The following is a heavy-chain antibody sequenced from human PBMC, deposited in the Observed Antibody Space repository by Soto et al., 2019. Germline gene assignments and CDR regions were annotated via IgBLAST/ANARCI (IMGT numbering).Heavy chain of an antibody. CDR1: GLTISGKKY. V-gene: IGHV3-53*01. D-gene: IGHD1-1*01. CDR2: LYDVDGS. Sequence: DVQLVESGGGLIQPGESLRLSCAAFGLTISGKKYVAWVRQSPGKGLEWVSALYDVDGSLYADAVTGRCTTSSYSSKTTVYLQMKYLRPDDTAVYYCATWHEREHAFDVWGQGTTVTISS. CDR3: ATWHEREHAFDV. J-gene: IGHJ3*01.